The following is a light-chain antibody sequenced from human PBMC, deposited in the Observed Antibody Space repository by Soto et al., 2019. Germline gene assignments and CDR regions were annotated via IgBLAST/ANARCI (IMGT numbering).Light chain of an antibody. CDR1: SSDVGTYNL. CDR2: EGS. J-gene: IGLJ1*01. V-gene: IGLV2-23*01. Sequence: QSVLTQPASVSGSPGQSITISCTGTSSDVGTYNLVSWYQHHTGKAPKLMIYEGSKRHSGVSNRFSGSKSGNTASLTISGLQAEDGSDYYCCSYAGSSTYVFGTGTKLTVL. CDR3: CSYAGSSTYV.